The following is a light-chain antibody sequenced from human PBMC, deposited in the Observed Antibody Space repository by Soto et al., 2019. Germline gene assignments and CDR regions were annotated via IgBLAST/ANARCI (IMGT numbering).Light chain of an antibody. Sequence: NFMLTQPHSVSESPGKTVTISCTGGSGSIASNYVQWYQQRPGSAPTTVIYEDNQRPSGVPDRFSGSIDRSSNSASLTISGLKTEDEADYYCQSYDSGTWVFGGGTKLTVL. CDR1: SGSIASNY. CDR2: EDN. J-gene: IGLJ3*02. V-gene: IGLV6-57*02. CDR3: QSYDSGTWV.